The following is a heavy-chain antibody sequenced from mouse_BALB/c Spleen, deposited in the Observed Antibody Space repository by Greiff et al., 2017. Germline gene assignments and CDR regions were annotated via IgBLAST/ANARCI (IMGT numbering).Heavy chain of an antibody. V-gene: IGHV5-17*02. CDR2: ISSGSSTI. D-gene: IGHD1-1*01. CDR3: ARSFITTDYYAMDY. J-gene: IGHJ4*01. Sequence: EVKVVESGGDLVKPGGSLKLSCAASGFTFSSYGMSWVRQAPEKGLEWVAYISSGSSTIYYADTVKGRFTISRDNPKNTLFLQMTSLRSEDTAMYYCARSFITTDYYAMDYWGQGTSVTVSS. CDR1: GFTFSSYG.